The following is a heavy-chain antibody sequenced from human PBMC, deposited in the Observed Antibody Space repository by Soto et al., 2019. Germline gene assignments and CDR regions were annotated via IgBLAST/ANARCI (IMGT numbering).Heavy chain of an antibody. J-gene: IGHJ5*02. V-gene: IGHV4-59*01. D-gene: IGHD4-17*01. Sequence: QVQLQESGPGLVKPSETLSLTCTVSGGSISSYYWSWIRQPPGKGLEWIGYIYYSGSTNYNPSLKSRVTISADTSQNQLSLRPSSVTAADTAVYYCARGAGYGDYRLGPWGQGTLVTVSS. CDR2: IYYSGST. CDR1: GGSISSYY. CDR3: ARGAGYGDYRLGP.